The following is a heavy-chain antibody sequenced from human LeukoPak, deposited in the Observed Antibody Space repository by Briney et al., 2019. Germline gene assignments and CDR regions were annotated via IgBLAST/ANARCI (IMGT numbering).Heavy chain of an antibody. CDR1: GFTFSSYW. D-gene: IGHD6-19*01. CDR3: ATDPSIAVADFDY. Sequence: PGGTLRLSCAASGFTFSSYWMSWVRQAPGKRLEWVGRIKSKTDGGTTDYAAPVKGRFTISRDDSKNTLYLQMSSLKTEDTAVYYCATDPSIAVADFDYWGQGTLVTVSS. CDR2: IKSKTDGGTT. V-gene: IGHV3-15*01. J-gene: IGHJ4*02.